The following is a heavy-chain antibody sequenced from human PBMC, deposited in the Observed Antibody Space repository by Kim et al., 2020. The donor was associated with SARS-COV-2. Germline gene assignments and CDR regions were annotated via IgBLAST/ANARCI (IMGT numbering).Heavy chain of an antibody. V-gene: IGHV3-30*18. CDR3: AKEGKAGIYYFYFYMDV. CDR2: ISFDGKKE. CDR1: GFTFSSYG. Sequence: GGSLRLSCEASGFTFSSYGMHWVRQAPGMGLEWVAVISFDGKKEYYADSVKGRFTISRDNSRNRLYLQMNSLRAEDTASYYCAKEGKAGIYYFYFYMDVWGKGTTVTVSS. J-gene: IGHJ6*03. D-gene: IGHD6-19*01.